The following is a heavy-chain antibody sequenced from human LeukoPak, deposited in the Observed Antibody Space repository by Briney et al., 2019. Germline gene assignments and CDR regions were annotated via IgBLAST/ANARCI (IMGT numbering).Heavy chain of an antibody. Sequence: SETLPLTCAVDDGSFSGYYWSWIRQPPGKGLEWIGEINHSGSTNYNPSLKSRVTISVDTSKNQFSLKLSSVTAADTAVYYCARGQVVVVPAATPYGMDVWGQGTTVTVSS. CDR3: ARGQVVVVPAATPYGMDV. J-gene: IGHJ6*02. V-gene: IGHV4-34*01. CDR2: INHSGST. CDR1: DGSFSGYY. D-gene: IGHD2-2*01.